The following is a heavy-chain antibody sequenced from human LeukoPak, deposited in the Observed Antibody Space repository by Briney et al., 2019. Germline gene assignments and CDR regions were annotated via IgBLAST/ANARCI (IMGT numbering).Heavy chain of an antibody. CDR3: ARSPQRSYYDFWSGYYSWFDP. CDR2: INHSGST. J-gene: IGHJ5*02. D-gene: IGHD3-3*01. Sequence: SETLSLTYAVYGGSFSGYYWSWIRQPPGKGLEWIGEINHSGSTNYNPSLKSRVTISVDTSKNQFSLKLSSVTAADTAVYYCARSPQRSYYDFWSGYYSWFDPWGQGTLVTVSS. V-gene: IGHV4-34*01. CDR1: GGSFSGYY.